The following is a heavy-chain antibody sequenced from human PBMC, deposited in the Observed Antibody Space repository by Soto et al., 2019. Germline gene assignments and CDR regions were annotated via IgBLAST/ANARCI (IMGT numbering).Heavy chain of an antibody. CDR2: IYHSGSN. CDR1: GGSISSSNW. V-gene: IGHV4-4*02. J-gene: IGHJ6*02. Sequence: PSETLSLTCAVSGGSISSSNWWSWVRQPPGKGLEWIGEIYHSGSNNYNPSLKSRVNISVDKSKKQFSLKLSSVTDADTAVYYCARGNSTKNYYYGMDVWGQGTTVTVSS. D-gene: IGHD2-8*01. CDR3: ARGNSTKNYYYGMDV.